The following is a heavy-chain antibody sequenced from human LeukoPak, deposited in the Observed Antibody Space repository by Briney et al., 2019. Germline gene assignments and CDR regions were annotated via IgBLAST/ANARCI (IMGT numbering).Heavy chain of an antibody. CDR2: ISYDGSNK. CDR1: GFTFSSYW. J-gene: IGHJ4*02. CDR3: AREGATLYYFDY. D-gene: IGHD1-26*01. Sequence: GGSLRLSCAASGFTFSSYWMSWVRQAPGKGLEWVAVISYDGSNKYYADSVKGRFTISRDNSKNTLYLQMNSLRAEDTAVYYCAREGATLYYFDYWGQGTLVTVSS. V-gene: IGHV3-30-3*01.